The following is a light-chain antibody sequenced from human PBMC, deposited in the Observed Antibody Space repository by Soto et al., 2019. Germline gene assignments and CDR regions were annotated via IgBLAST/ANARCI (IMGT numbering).Light chain of an antibody. J-gene: IGLJ3*02. CDR2: EGT. V-gene: IGLV2-23*01. CDR3: CSHAGSGTLV. CDR1: SSDVGKYKF. Sequence: QSALTQPASVSGSPGQSISISCTRTSSDVGKYKFVSWYQQHPGKAPKLIIYEGTKRPSGVSNRFSGSKSGNTASLTISGLQAEDEADYYCCSHAGSGTLVFGGGTKVTVL.